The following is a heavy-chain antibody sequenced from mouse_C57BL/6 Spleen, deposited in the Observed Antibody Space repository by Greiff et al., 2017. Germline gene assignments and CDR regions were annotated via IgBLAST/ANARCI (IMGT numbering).Heavy chain of an antibody. V-gene: IGHV14-3*01. CDR3: APALWLRRGDWYFDV. D-gene: IGHD2-2*01. CDR1: GFNIKNTY. CDR2: IDPANGNT. Sequence: VQLQQSVAELVRPGASVKLSCTASGFNIKNTYMHWVKQRPEQGLEWIGRIDPANGNTKYAPKFQGKATITADTSSNTAYLQLSSLTSEDTAIYYCAPALWLRRGDWYFDVWGTGTTVTVSS. J-gene: IGHJ1*03.